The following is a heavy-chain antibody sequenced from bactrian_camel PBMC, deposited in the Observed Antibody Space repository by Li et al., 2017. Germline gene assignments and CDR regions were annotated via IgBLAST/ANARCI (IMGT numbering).Heavy chain of an antibody. V-gene: IGHV3S53*01. CDR2: IDSDGTV. J-gene: IGHJ4*01. D-gene: IGHD1*01. CDR1: GYIYSFYC. Sequence: VQLVESGGGSVQAGGSLRLSCTVSGYIYSFYCLGWFRQAPGKEREGVVLIDSDGTVKNADSVKGRFTLSKDNDKNTLFLQMNSLKPEDTAMYYCAADLPWYDGVCTYKYMGQGTQVTVS.